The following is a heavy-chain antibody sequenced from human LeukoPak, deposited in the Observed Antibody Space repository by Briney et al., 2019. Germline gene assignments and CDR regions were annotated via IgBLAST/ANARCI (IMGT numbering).Heavy chain of an antibody. D-gene: IGHD1-7*01. CDR3: ARAHNWKYGTFDY. Sequence: PGGSLRLSCAASGFTFSSYEMNWVRQAPGKGLEWVSYISGSGSTIYYADSVKGRFTISRDNAKNSLYLQMNSLRVEDTAVYYCARAHNWKYGTFDYWGQGTLVTVSS. CDR1: GFTFSSYE. CDR2: ISGSGSTI. V-gene: IGHV3-48*03. J-gene: IGHJ4*02.